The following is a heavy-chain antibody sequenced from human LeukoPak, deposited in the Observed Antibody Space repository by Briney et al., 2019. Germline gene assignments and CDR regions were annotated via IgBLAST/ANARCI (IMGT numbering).Heavy chain of an antibody. D-gene: IGHD6-19*01. CDR2: ISWNSGSI. CDR3: AKDSGSGGPYSSGWLGRYYYYYGMDV. V-gene: IGHV3-9*01. J-gene: IGHJ6*02. CDR1: GFTFDDYA. Sequence: QSGGSLRLSCAASGFTFDDYAMHWVRQAPGKGLEWVSGISWNSGSIGYADSVKGRFTISRDNAKNSLYLQMNSLRAEDTALYYCAKDSGSGGPYSSGWLGRYYYYYGMDVWGQGTTVTVSS.